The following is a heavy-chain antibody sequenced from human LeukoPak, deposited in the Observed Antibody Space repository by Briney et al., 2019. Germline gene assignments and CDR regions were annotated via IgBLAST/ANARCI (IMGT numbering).Heavy chain of an antibody. CDR3: AREPYYYDSSGYLGGYYFDY. J-gene: IGHJ4*02. V-gene: IGHV3-21*01. D-gene: IGHD3-22*01. Sequence: GGSLRLSCAASGFTFSSYSMNWVRQAPGKGLELVSSISSSSSYIYYADSVKGRFTISRDNAKNSLYLQMNSLRAEDTAVYYCAREPYYYDSSGYLGGYYFDYWGQGTLVTVSS. CDR1: GFTFSSYS. CDR2: ISSSSSYI.